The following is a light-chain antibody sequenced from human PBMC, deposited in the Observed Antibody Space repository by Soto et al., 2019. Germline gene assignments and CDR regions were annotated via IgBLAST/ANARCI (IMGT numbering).Light chain of an antibody. CDR1: QSVSNNY. V-gene: IGKV3-20*01. CDR3: QRYGSSCT. J-gene: IGKJ1*01. Sequence: EIVLTQSPGTLSMSPGERATLSCRASQSVSNNYLAWYQQKPGQAPRLLIYGASNRATGSPDRFSGSGSGTDLTLTISRLEPEDFAVYYGQRYGSSCTFGQGTKVDIK. CDR2: GAS.